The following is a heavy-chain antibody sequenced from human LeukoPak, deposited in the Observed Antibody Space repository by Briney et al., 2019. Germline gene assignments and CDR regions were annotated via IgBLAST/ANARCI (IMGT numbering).Heavy chain of an antibody. V-gene: IGHV4-39*07. J-gene: IGHJ3*02. CDR3: ARDDDLPYYDSSVNAFDI. CDR1: GASISGSGYY. Sequence: SSETLSLTCTVSGASISGSGYYWGWIRQPPGKGLEWIGNIYDSGSTYYNPSLKSRVTISVDTSKNQFSLKLSSVTAADTAVYYCARDDDLPYYDSSVNAFDIWGQGTMVTVSS. D-gene: IGHD3-22*01. CDR2: IYDSGST.